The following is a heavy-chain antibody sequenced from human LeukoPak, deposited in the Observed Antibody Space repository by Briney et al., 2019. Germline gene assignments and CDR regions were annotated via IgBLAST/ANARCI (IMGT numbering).Heavy chain of an antibody. J-gene: IGHJ4*02. CDR2: IYPGDSDT. CDR1: GYTFSSYW. D-gene: IGHD3-3*01. V-gene: IGHV5-51*01. CDR3: ARQNDFRLDY. Sequence: PGESLKISXKGSGYTFSSYWIGWVRQMPGKGREWMGIIYPGDSDTRYSPSLQGQVTISVDTSIGTAYLQWSSLKASDTAIYYCARQNDFRLDYWGQGTLVTVSS.